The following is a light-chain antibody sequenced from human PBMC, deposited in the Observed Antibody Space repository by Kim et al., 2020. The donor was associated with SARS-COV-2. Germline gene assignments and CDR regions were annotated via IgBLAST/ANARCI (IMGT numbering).Light chain of an antibody. CDR1: QRVRSY. CDR2: DAS. V-gene: IGKV3-11*01. CDR3: QRRSNWLFT. J-gene: IGKJ3*01. Sequence: SSPGERATLSCRASQRVRSYLASYQQKPGQAPRLLIYDASNRATGIPARFSGSRAGTDCTLTISSLEPEDFAVYYCQRRSNWLFTFGPGTKVDSK.